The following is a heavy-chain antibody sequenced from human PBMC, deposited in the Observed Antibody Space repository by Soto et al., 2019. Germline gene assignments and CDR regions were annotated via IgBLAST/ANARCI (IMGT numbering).Heavy chain of an antibody. V-gene: IGHV1-2*04. J-gene: IGHJ5*02. CDR3: ARCSSWLQDPFGP. D-gene: IGHD6-13*01. CDR1: GYTFTGYY. Sequence: ASVKVSCKASGYTFTGYYMHWVRQAPGQGLEWMGWINPNSGGTNYAQKFQGWVTMTRDTSKNQFSLKLSSVTAADTAVYYCARCSSWLQDPFGPWGQGTLVTVSS. CDR2: INPNSGGT.